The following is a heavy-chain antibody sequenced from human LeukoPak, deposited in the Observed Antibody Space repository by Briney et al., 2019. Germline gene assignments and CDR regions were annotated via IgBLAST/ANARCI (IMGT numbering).Heavy chain of an antibody. Sequence: PAGGSLRVSCAVPGITLSNYGMSWVRQAPGKGLEWVAGISGSGGGTNYADSVKGRFTISRDNPKNTLYLQMNSLRAEDTAVYFCAKRGVVIRVILVGFHKEAYYFDSWGQGALVTVSS. D-gene: IGHD3-10*01. CDR3: AKRGVVIRVILVGFHKEAYYFDS. J-gene: IGHJ4*02. V-gene: IGHV3-23*01. CDR1: GITLSNYG. CDR2: ISGSGGGT.